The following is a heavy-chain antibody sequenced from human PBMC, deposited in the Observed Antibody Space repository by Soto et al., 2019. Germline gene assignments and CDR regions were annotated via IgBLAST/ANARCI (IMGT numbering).Heavy chain of an antibody. V-gene: IGHV1-18*04. J-gene: IGHJ4*02. CDR2: ISAYNGNT. CDR1: GYTFTIDG. D-gene: IGHD6-19*01. CDR3: ARDAQQWLVESGNFDY. Sequence: ASVKVYCKASGYTFTIDGISWVRQAPGQGLEWMGWISAYNGNTNYAQKLQGRVTMTTDTSTSTAYMELRSLRSDDTAVYYCARDAQQWLVESGNFDYWGQGTLVTLSS.